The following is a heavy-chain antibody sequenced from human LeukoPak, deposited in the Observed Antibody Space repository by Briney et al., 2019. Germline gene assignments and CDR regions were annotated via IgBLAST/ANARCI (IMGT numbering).Heavy chain of an antibody. Sequence: SETLSLTCTVSGGSISSYYWSWVRQPPGKGLEWIGYIYYSGSTNYNPSLKSRVTISVDTSKNQFSLKLSSVTAADTAVYYCARARGSGGWFDPWGQGTLVTVSS. CDR3: ARARGSGGWFDP. J-gene: IGHJ5*02. D-gene: IGHD6-19*01. CDR1: GGSISSYY. CDR2: IYYSGST. V-gene: IGHV4-59*01.